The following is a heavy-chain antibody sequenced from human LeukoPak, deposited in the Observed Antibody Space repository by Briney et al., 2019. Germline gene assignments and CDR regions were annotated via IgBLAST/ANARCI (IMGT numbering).Heavy chain of an antibody. Sequence: GGSLRLSCSTSGFTFSNHFMHWVRQAPGKGLEYVSSIGPNGASTLYADSVKGRFTISRDNSKNALYLQLTSLRLEDTALYYCVKDLTGTWSFDYWGQGTLVSVSS. CDR3: VKDLTGTWSFDY. CDR1: GFTFSNHF. CDR2: IGPNGAST. V-gene: IGHV3-64D*06. J-gene: IGHJ4*02. D-gene: IGHD3-9*01.